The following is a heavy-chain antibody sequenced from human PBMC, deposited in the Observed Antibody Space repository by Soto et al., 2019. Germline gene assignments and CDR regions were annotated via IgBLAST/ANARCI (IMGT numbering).Heavy chain of an antibody. D-gene: IGHD3-22*01. CDR3: ARGYYYDSSGYYWRRAESGAFDI. Sequence: GGSLRLSCAASGFTVSSNYMSWVRQAPGKGLEWVSVIYSGGSTYYADSVKGRFTISRDNSKNTLYLQMNSLRAEDTAFYYCARGYYYDSSGYYWRRAESGAFDIWGQGTMVTVSS. CDR2: IYSGGST. V-gene: IGHV3-53*01. CDR1: GFTVSSNY. J-gene: IGHJ3*02.